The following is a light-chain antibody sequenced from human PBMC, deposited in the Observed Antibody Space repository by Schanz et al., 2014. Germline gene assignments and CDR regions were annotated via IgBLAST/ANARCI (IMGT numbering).Light chain of an antibody. CDR2: DVT. CDR1: SSDVGSYNF. J-gene: IGLJ3*02. CDR3: SSYTSSSTLRGV. V-gene: IGLV2-14*03. Sequence: QSALTQPASVSGSPGQSITISCTGTSSDVGSYNFVSWYQQHPGKAPKLMIYDVTNRPSGVSSRFSGSKSGHTASLTISGLQAEDEAHYYCSSYTSSSTLRGVFGGGTKLTVL.